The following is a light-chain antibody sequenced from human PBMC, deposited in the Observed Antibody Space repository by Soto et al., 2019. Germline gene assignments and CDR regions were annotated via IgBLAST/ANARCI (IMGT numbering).Light chain of an antibody. Sequence: EIVLTQSPGSLSLSPGQRATLSCRASQSVDTTFFAWYQKKPGQAPRLLIYGASKKATGIPDRLSGSESEKDFTLIISRLYPEDFAMYYCQQYMSSVTFGQGTKLEIK. V-gene: IGKV3-20*01. CDR2: GAS. J-gene: IGKJ1*01. CDR3: QQYMSSVT. CDR1: QSVDTTF.